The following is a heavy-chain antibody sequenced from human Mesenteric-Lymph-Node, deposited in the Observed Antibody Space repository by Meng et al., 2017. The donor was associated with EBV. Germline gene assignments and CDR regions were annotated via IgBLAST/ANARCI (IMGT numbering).Heavy chain of an antibody. D-gene: IGHD5-24*01. V-gene: IGHV3-53*01. CDR1: GFTVSSNY. Sequence: VQLVESGRGLMQPGGSLRLSWAASGFTVSSNYMSWVRQATGKGLEWVSGIYSGGNTYYADSVKGRFTISRDNSENTLYLRMNSLRDEDTDIYYCARGWGDGYSEYWGQGTLVTVSS. J-gene: IGHJ4*02. CDR2: IYSGGNT. CDR3: ARGWGDGYSEY.